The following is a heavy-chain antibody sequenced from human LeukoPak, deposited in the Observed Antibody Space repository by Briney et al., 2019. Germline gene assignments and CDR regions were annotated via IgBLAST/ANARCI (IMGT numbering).Heavy chain of an antibody. V-gene: IGHV4-34*01. Sequence: SETLSLTCAVYDGSFSGYYWSWIRQPPGKGLEWIGEINHSGSTNYNPSLKSRVTISLDTSKSQFSLKLSSVTAADTAVYYCARLIVVVPAAAFDPWGQGTLVTVSS. D-gene: IGHD2-2*01. CDR3: ARLIVVVPAAAFDP. J-gene: IGHJ5*02. CDR2: INHSGST. CDR1: DGSFSGYY.